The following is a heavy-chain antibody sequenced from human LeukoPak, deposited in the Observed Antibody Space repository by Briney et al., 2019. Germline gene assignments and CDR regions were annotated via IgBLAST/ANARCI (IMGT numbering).Heavy chain of an antibody. CDR3: AKDGREYSGYDLYYFDY. CDR1: GFTFSRYG. Sequence: GGSLRLSCAASGFTFSRYGMHWVRQAPGKGLEWVAFIRYDGSNKYYADSAKGRFTISRDNSKNTLYLQMNSLRAEDTAVYYCAKDGREYSGYDLYYFDYWGQGTLVTVSS. CDR2: IRYDGSNK. D-gene: IGHD5-12*01. J-gene: IGHJ4*02. V-gene: IGHV3-30*02.